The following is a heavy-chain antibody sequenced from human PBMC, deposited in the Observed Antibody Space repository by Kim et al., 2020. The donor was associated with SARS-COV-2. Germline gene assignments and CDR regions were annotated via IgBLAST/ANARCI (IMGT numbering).Heavy chain of an antibody. CDR2: HAGADT. CDR3: ARIGDY. Sequence: HAGADTRYSPSFQGQVTISADTSISTAYLQWSSLKASDTAMYYCARIGDYWGQGTLVTVSS. V-gene: IGHV5-51*01. D-gene: IGHD2-15*01. J-gene: IGHJ4*02.